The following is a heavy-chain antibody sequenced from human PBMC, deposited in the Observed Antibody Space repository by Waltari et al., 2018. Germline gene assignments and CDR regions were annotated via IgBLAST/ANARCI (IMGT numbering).Heavy chain of an antibody. V-gene: IGHV4-59*01. J-gene: IGHJ6*02. CDR1: GGSISSYY. D-gene: IGHD2-15*01. CDR3: ARDEGNCSGGSCYPGMDV. CDR2: IYYSGST. Sequence: QVQLQESGPGLVKPSETLSLTCNVSGGSISSYYWSWIRQPPGKGLEWIGYIYYSGSTNYNPSLKSRVTISVDTSKNQFSLKLSSVTAADTAVYYCARDEGNCSGGSCYPGMDVWGQGTTVTVSS.